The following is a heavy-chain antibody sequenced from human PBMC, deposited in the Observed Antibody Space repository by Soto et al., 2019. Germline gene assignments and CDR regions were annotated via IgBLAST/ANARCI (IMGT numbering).Heavy chain of an antibody. CDR2: IYYSGST. CDR1: GGSISSGDYY. Sequence: SETLSLTCTVSGGSISSGDYYWSWIRQPPGKGLEWIGYIYYSGSTYYNPSLKSRVTISVDTSKNQFSLKLSSVTAADTAVYYCAGIQSKRLSGLDLWGQGTLVTVSS. J-gene: IGHJ5*01. D-gene: IGHD5-18*01. CDR3: AGIQSKRLSGLDL. V-gene: IGHV4-30-4*01.